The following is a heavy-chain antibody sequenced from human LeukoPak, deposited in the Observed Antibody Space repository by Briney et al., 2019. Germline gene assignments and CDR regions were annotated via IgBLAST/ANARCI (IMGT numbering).Heavy chain of an antibody. CDR3: AREGSSASGQDWYAFDI. J-gene: IGHJ3*02. D-gene: IGHD5-12*01. Sequence: ASVKVSCKASGFTFRDYYVQWVRQVPGQGLEWVGWMYFNSGATRYAPKFQGRVTLTGDTSTNTVYMELSGLGSDDTAMYYCAREGSSASGQDWYAFDIWGQEIMVTGSS. CDR1: GFTFRDYY. V-gene: IGHV1-2*02. CDR2: MYFNSGAT.